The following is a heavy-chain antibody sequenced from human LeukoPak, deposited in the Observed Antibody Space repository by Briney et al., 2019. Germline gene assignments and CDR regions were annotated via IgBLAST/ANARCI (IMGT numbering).Heavy chain of an antibody. CDR3: AKDSSPGDDILTGLFDY. CDR2: ISGSGGST. V-gene: IGHV3-23*01. CDR1: GFTFSSYA. J-gene: IGHJ4*02. D-gene: IGHD3-9*01. Sequence: PGGSLRLSCAASGFTFSSYAMSWVRQAPGKGLEWVSAISGSGGSTYYADSVKGRFTISRDNSKNTLYLQMNSLRAEDTAVYYCAKDSSPGDDILTGLFDYWGQGTLVTVSS.